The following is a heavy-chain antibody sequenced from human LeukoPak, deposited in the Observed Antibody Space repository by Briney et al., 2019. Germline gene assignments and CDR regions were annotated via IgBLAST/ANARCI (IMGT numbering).Heavy chain of an antibody. Sequence: GGSLRLSCAASGFSFSKHNMNWVRLAPGRGLEWLSYISSSSATIYYADSVKGRFTISRDNAKGSLYLQMNSLRAEDAALYYCVREKNEARKGFCFDLWGQGTLVTVSS. CDR1: GFSFSKHN. CDR2: ISSSSATI. V-gene: IGHV3-48*01. CDR3: VREKNEARKGFCFDL. J-gene: IGHJ5*02.